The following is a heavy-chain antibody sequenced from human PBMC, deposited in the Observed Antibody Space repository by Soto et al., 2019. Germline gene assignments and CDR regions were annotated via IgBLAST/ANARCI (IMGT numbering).Heavy chain of an antibody. CDR1: GFTFDDYG. V-gene: IGHV3-20*04. Sequence: GGSLRLSCAASGFTFDDYGMSWVRQAPGKGLEWVSGINWNGGSTGYADSVKGRFTISRDNAKNSLYLQMNSLRAEDTALYYCARGYGSGSYYNDHYYYGMDVWGQGTTVTVSS. CDR2: INWNGGST. D-gene: IGHD3-10*01. CDR3: ARGYGSGSYYNDHYYYGMDV. J-gene: IGHJ6*02.